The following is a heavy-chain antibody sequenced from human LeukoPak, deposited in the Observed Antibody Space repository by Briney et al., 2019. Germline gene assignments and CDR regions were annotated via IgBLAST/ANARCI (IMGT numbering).Heavy chain of an antibody. J-gene: IGHJ6*02. CDR2: ISGRGDST. V-gene: IGHV3-23*01. Sequence: PGGSLRLSCAASGLTFSNYAMSWVRQAPGKGLEWVSAISGRGDSTNYADSVKGRFTISRDNSKNTLYLQIDSLRAEDTAVYFCAKGIYRASSNYYYGMDVWGQGTTVTVSS. D-gene: IGHD5-18*01. CDR3: AKGIYRASSNYYYGMDV. CDR1: GLTFSNYA.